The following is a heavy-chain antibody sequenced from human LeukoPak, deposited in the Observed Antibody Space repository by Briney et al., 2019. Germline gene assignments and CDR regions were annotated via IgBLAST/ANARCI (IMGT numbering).Heavy chain of an antibody. CDR2: IIPIFGTA. CDR3: ARSELHYYYYYMDV. D-gene: IGHD1-14*01. J-gene: IGHJ6*03. CDR1: GATFSSYA. Sequence: SVKVSCKASGATFSSYAISWVRQAPGQGLEWMGGIIPIFGTANYAQKFQGRVTITTDESTSTAYMELSSLGSEDTAVYYCARSELHYYYYYMDVWGKGTTVTVSS. V-gene: IGHV1-69*05.